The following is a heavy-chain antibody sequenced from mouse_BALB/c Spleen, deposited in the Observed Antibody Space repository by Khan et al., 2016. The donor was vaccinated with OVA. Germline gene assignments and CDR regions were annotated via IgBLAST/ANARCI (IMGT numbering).Heavy chain of an antibody. CDR2: IWSDGST. CDR3: ARQPYYHYYIMDY. V-gene: IGHV2-6-1*01. CDR1: GFSLTNYG. J-gene: IGHJ4*01. D-gene: IGHD2-10*01. Sequence: QVQLKESGPGLVAPSQSLSITCTISGFSLTNYGVHWVRQPPGKGLEWLVVIWSDGSTTYNSDLKSRLSISKDNSKSQVFLKMNSLQIDDTVMYYCARQPYYHYYIMDYWGQGISVTVSS.